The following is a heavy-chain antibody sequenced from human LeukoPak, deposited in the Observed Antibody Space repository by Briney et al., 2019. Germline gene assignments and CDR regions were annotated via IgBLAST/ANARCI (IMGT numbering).Heavy chain of an antibody. Sequence: GGSLRLSCAASGFTFSSYAMTWVRQASGKGLEWLPVVSGSGDTTFYTDSVKGRFTISRDNSKNTLYLQMNSLRVEDTAIYFCAIIYGSGNYCGDWGQGTLVTVSS. CDR1: GFTFSSYA. J-gene: IGHJ4*02. D-gene: IGHD3-10*01. CDR2: VSGSGDTT. V-gene: IGHV3-23*01. CDR3: AIIYGSGNYCGD.